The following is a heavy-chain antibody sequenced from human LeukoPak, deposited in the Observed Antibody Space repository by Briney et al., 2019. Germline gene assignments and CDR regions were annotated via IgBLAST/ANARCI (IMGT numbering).Heavy chain of an antibody. V-gene: IGHV3-66*01. CDR2: IYSGGST. CDR1: GFTVSSNY. Sequence: GGSLRLSCAASGFTVSSNYMSWVRQAPGKGLEWVSVIYSGGSTYYADSVKGRFTISRDNSKNTLYLQMNSLRAEDTAVYYCAGDLGPAANYYYYYGMDVWGQGTTVTVSS. J-gene: IGHJ6*02. D-gene: IGHD2-2*01. CDR3: AGDLGPAANYYYYYGMDV.